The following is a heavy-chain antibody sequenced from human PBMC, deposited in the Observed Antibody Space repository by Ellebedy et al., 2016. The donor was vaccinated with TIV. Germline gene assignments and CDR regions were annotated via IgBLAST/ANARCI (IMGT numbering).Heavy chain of an antibody. V-gene: IGHV3-30*04. J-gene: IGHJ4*02. Sequence: PGGSLRLSCAASGFTLSTYAIHWVRQAPGKGLEWVAVISFDGTNKYYADSVKGRFTMSRDTSKNTLFLQMNSLRVEDTAVYHFARGRYYDLLTGYYLGLDYWGQGALVTVSS. CDR1: GFTLSTYA. CDR3: ARGRYYDLLTGYYLGLDY. CDR2: ISFDGTNK. D-gene: IGHD3-9*01.